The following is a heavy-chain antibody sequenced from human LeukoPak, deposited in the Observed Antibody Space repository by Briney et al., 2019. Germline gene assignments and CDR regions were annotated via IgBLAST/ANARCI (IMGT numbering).Heavy chain of an antibody. Sequence: PGGSLRLSCAGSGFNFGEYAMSWVRQGTGKGLEWVSAISGSGGSTYYPDSVKGRFTISRDNSKNTLYLQMNSLSAEDTAVYYCAKDSRRAYYDLWSGPRYNWFDPWGQGTLVTVSS. J-gene: IGHJ5*02. V-gene: IGHV3-23*01. CDR1: GFNFGEYA. D-gene: IGHD3-3*01. CDR2: ISGSGGST. CDR3: AKDSRRAYYDLWSGPRYNWFDP.